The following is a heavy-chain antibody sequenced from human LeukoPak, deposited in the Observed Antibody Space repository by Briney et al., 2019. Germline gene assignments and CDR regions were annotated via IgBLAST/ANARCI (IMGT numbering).Heavy chain of an antibody. Sequence: ASVKVSCKASGYTFTDYYMHWVRQAPGQGLEWMGWINPNSGVTNYAQKFQGRVTMTRDTSINTAYMELSRLRSDDTAVYYCAREMSDSSGYYPLDYWGQGTLVTVSS. CDR3: AREMSDSSGYYPLDY. CDR1: GYTFTDYY. CDR2: INPNSGVT. D-gene: IGHD3-22*01. V-gene: IGHV1-2*02. J-gene: IGHJ4*02.